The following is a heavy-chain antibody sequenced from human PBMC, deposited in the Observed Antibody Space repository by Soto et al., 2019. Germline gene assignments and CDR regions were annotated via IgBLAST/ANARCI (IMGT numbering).Heavy chain of an antibody. CDR3: ARDIAPYHYDRSGYDY. J-gene: IGHJ4*02. Sequence: KPSETLSLTCAVSGYSISSGYYWGWIRQPPGKGLEWIGSIYHSGSTYYNPSLKSRVTISVDTSKNQFSLKLSSVTAADTAVYYCARDIAPYHYDRSGYDYWGQGTLVTVSS. CDR1: GYSISSGYY. D-gene: IGHD3-22*01. CDR2: IYHSGST. V-gene: IGHV4-38-2*02.